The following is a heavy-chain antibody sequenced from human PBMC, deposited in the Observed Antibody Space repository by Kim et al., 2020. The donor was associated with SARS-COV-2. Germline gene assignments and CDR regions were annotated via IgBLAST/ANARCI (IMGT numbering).Heavy chain of an antibody. CDR3: ARCDAVAGSNY. Sequence: SETLSLTCTVSGGSISSNTYYWGWVRQPPGKGLEWIGSISYSGSTYYNPSLKSRVTISVDTSKNQFSLKLSSVTAADTAVYYCARCDAVAGSNYWGQGTL. V-gene: IGHV4-39*07. J-gene: IGHJ4*02. CDR2: ISYSGST. D-gene: IGHD6-19*01. CDR1: GGSISSNTYY.